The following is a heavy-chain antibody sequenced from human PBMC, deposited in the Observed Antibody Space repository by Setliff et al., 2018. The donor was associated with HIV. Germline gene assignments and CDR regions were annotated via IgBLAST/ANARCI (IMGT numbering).Heavy chain of an antibody. V-gene: IGHV1-8*01. CDR2: MNPNSGNT. J-gene: IGHJ6*02. Sequence: ASVKVSCKASGYTFASYDISWVRQATGQGPEWMGWMNPNSGNTGYAQQFHGRVTMTRNPYISTACMELNRLSSEDTAVYYCARDLRIPYYGMDVWGQGTTVTVSS. D-gene: IGHD2-21*01. CDR3: ARDLRIPYYGMDV. CDR1: GYTFASYD.